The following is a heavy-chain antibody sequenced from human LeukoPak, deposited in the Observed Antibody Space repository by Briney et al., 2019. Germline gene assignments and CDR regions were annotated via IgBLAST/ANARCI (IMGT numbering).Heavy chain of an antibody. CDR2: IWYDGSNK. CDR1: GFTFSSYG. V-gene: IGHV3-33*06. J-gene: IGHJ4*02. CDR3: AKDMFGSWYPQLFDY. D-gene: IGHD6-13*01. Sequence: GRSLRLSCAASGFTFSSYGMHWVRQAPGKRLEWVAVIWYDGSNKYYADSVKGRFTISRDNSKNTLYLQMNSLRAEDTAVYYCAKDMFGSWYPQLFDYWGQGTLVTVSS.